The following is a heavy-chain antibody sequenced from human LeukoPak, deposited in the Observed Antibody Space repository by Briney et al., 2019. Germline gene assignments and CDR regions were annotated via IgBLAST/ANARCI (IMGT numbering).Heavy chain of an antibody. CDR2: ISDSGGNT. CDR1: GFYFANYA. J-gene: IGHJ4*02. Sequence: GSLRLSCAASGFYFANYAMSWVRQAPGKGLEWVSAISDSGGNTYYADSVKGRFSISRDKSKNTLYLQLNSLRAEDTAVYYCAKRGAEVGATVAPGDYWGQGTLVTVSS. CDR3: AKRGAEVGATVAPGDY. V-gene: IGHV3-23*01. D-gene: IGHD1-26*01.